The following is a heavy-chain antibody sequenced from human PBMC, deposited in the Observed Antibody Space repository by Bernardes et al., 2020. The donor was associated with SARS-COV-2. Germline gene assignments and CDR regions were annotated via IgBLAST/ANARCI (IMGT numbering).Heavy chain of an antibody. CDR2: LSGNTINT. CDR1: GFTFSSNA. D-gene: IGHD1-26*01. V-gene: IGHV3-23*01. Sequence: GGSLRLSCAASGFTFSSNAMSWVRQSPGEGLEWVSTLSGNTINTYYADSVKGRFTISRDNSMNTMYLQMSSLRVEDTAVYFCAKQFVGSPLAGLIDYWSQGTLVTVSS. J-gene: IGHJ4*02. CDR3: AKQFVGSPLAGLIDY.